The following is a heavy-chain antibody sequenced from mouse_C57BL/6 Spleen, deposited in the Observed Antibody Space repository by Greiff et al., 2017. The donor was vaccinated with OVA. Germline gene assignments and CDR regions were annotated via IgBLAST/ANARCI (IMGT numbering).Heavy chain of an antibody. CDR1: GYTFTSYW. V-gene: IGHV1-64*01. J-gene: IGHJ2*01. Sequence: VKLQQPGAELVKPGASVKLSCKASGYTFTSYWMHWVKQRPGQGLEWIGMIHPNSGSTNYNEKFKSKATLTVDKSSSTAYMQLSSLTSEDSAVYYCARGDPGVYFDYWGQGTTLTVSS. D-gene: IGHD4-1*01. CDR2: IHPNSGST. CDR3: ARGDPGVYFDY.